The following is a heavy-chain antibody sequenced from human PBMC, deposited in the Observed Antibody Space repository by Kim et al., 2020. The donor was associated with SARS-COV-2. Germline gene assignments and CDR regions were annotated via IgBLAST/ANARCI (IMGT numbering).Heavy chain of an antibody. CDR3: ARGGDYYGSGSKNWFDP. CDR2: IYYSGST. V-gene: IGHV4-39*07. Sequence: SETLSLTCTVSGGSISSSSYYWGWIRQPPGKGLEWIGSIYYSGSTYYNPSLKSRVTISVDTSKNQFSLKLSSVTAADTAVYYCARGGDYYGSGSKNWFDPWGQGTLVTVSS. CDR1: GGSISSSSYY. D-gene: IGHD3-10*01. J-gene: IGHJ5*02.